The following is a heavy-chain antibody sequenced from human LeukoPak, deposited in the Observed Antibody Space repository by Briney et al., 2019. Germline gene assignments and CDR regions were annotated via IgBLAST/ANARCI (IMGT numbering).Heavy chain of an antibody. Sequence: ASVKVSCKASGYRFTSLYVRWVRQAPGQGPEWMGWINPNSGDTQYAQKFEGRVTMTRDTSITTAYVELSGLTSDDTAVYYCAREPPAYCGFDCYVLGYWGQGTLVTVSS. CDR3: AREPPAYCGFDCYVLGY. V-gene: IGHV1-2*02. CDR2: INPNSGDT. CDR1: GYRFTSLY. J-gene: IGHJ4*02. D-gene: IGHD2-21*02.